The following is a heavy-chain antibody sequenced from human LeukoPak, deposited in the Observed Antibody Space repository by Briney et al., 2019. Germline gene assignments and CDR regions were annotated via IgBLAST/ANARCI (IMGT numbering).Heavy chain of an antibody. CDR1: GVTFISTA. Sequence: GSSVKVSCKASGVTFISTAINWVRQAPGQGLGWMGRIIPMYGSPNHAQKFQGRVTITTDESMSTAYMELNSLTSEDTAVYFCARGMGYSYVLDYWGQGTLVTVSS. CDR2: IIPMYGSP. J-gene: IGHJ4*02. CDR3: ARGMGYSYVLDY. D-gene: IGHD5-18*01. V-gene: IGHV1-69*05.